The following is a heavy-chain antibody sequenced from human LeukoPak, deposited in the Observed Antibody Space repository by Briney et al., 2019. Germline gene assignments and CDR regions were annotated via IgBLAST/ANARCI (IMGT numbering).Heavy chain of an antibody. CDR2: ISSSSSYI. J-gene: IGHJ6*04. V-gene: IGHV3-21*01. CDR1: GFTFSSYS. D-gene: IGHD6-19*01. Sequence: GGSLRLSCAASGFTFSSYSMNWVRQAPGKGLEWVSSISSSSSYIYYADSVKGRFTISRDNAKNSLYLQMNSLRAEDTAVYYCARQSPRRVSSTWGRGTMVTVSS. CDR3: ARQSPRRVSST.